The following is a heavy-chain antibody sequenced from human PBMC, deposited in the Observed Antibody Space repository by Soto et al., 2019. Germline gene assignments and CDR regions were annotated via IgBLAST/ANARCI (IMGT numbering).Heavy chain of an antibody. CDR3: ARVGGSLIAARPRWYFDY. CDR1: GGSISSGGYS. J-gene: IGHJ4*02. Sequence: QLQLQESGSGLVKPSQTLSLTCAVSGGSISSGGYSWSWIRQPPGKGLEWIGYIYHSGSTYYNPSLKSRVTISVDRSKNQFSLKLSSLTAADTAVYYCARVGGSLIAARPRWYFDYWGQGTLVTVSS. V-gene: IGHV4-30-2*01. CDR2: IYHSGST. D-gene: IGHD6-6*01.